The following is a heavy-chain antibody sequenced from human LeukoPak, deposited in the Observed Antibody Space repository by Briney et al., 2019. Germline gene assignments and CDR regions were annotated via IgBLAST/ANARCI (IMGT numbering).Heavy chain of an antibody. CDR1: GFTFSNYA. Sequence: GGSLRLSCAASGFTFSNYAMTWVRQAPGKGLEWVSSISSTVINTYNADSVKGRFTISRDNSKNTLYLQMNSLRADDTAIYYCAKGTVRFLEWSQRGYFDYWGQGILVTFSS. D-gene: IGHD3-3*01. CDR2: ISSTVINT. V-gene: IGHV3-23*01. CDR3: AKGTVRFLEWSQRGYFDY. J-gene: IGHJ4*02.